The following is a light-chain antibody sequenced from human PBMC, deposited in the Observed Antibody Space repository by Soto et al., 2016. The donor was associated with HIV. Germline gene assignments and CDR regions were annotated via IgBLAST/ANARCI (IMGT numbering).Light chain of an antibody. Sequence: DIQMTQSPSSLSASVGDRVTITCRASQGISNSLAWYQQKSGKAPKLLLYAASKLESGVPSRFSGSGSGTDYTLTISSLQPEDSATYYCQQFGNKPYTFGQGTKLEIK. CDR2: AAS. J-gene: IGKJ2*01. CDR3: QQFGNKPYT. CDR1: QGISNS. V-gene: IGKV1-NL1*01.